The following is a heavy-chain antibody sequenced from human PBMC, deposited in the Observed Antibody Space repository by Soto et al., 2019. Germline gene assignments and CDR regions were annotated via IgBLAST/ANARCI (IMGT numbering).Heavy chain of an antibody. Sequence: QVQLVQSGAEVKKPGASLKVSCKASGYNFSNFGVSWVRQAPGQGLEWIGWINPDNGDTNYGQKFQGRATMTTDTITNTTYMEVRGLRSDDTAVYYCARVVRVSANLVYYMGIWCEWTTVTVS. D-gene: IGHD2-8*01. CDR3: ARVVRVSANLVYYMGI. CDR2: INPDNGDT. CDR1: GYNFSNFG. J-gene: IGHJ6*03. V-gene: IGHV1-18*01.